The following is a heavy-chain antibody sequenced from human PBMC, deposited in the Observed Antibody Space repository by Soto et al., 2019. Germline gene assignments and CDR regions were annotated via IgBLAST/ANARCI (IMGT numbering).Heavy chain of an antibody. CDR3: AREGSYSAYNFAHGIQLWSFDF. CDR2: IFSSGST. CDR1: GGSINTFY. V-gene: IGHV4-4*07. Sequence: SETLSLTCTVSGGSINTFYWSWVRQPAGKGLEWIGRIFSSGSTSFNPSLESRVAMSVDTSKNHFSLNLSSVPAADMAVYYCAREGSYSAYNFAHGIQLWSFDFWGQGALVTVSS. J-gene: IGHJ4*02. D-gene: IGHD5-12*01.